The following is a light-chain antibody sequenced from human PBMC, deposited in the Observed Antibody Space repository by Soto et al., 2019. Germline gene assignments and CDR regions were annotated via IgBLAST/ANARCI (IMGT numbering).Light chain of an antibody. J-gene: IGKJ4*01. V-gene: IGKV1-5*01. CDR2: DAS. Sequence: DIQMTQPPSTLSASVGDRVTITCRASQSISSWLAWYQQKPGKAPKLLIYDASSLESGVPSRFSGSGSGTEFTLTISSLQPDDFATYYCQQYNSYSLPLTFGGGTKVDIK. CDR1: QSISSW. CDR3: QQYNSYSLPLT.